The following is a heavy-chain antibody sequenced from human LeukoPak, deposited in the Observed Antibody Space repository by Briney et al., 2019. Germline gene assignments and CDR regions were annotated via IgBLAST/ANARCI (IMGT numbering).Heavy chain of an antibody. D-gene: IGHD6-6*01. CDR3: ARGSSNVAARNNWFDP. Sequence: GGSLRLSCAGSGFTFSSYDMNWVRQAPGKGLGWVSSISGSSSYIYYADSVKGRFTISRDNAKNSLYLQMNSLRVEDRAVYYCARGSSNVAARNNWFDPWGQGTLVTVSS. CDR1: GFTFSSYD. CDR2: ISGSSSYI. J-gene: IGHJ5*02. V-gene: IGHV3-21*01.